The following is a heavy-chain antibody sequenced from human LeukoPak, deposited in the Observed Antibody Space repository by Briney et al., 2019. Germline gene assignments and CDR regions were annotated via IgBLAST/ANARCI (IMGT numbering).Heavy chain of an antibody. D-gene: IGHD5-18*01. V-gene: IGHV3-23*01. CDR2: ISGSGGST. Sequence: GGSLRLSCAASGFTFSSYAMSWVRQAPGKGLEWVSAISGSGGSTYYADSVKGRFTISRDNSKNTLYLQMNSLRAEDTAVYYCARRRGYSYGCFDYWGQGTLVTVSS. CDR1: GFTFSSYA. J-gene: IGHJ4*02. CDR3: ARRRGYSYGCFDY.